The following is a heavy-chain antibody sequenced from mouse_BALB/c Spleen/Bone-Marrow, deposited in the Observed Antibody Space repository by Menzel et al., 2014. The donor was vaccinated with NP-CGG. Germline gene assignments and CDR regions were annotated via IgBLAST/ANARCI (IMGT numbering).Heavy chain of an antibody. J-gene: IGHJ4*01. CDR3: TRLFYGRSDYDMDN. Sequence: QVQLQQSGAELVKPGASVKLSCKASGYTFTSYWMHWVKLRPGQGFEWIGEINPNNGGSNYNEKFKRKATLTVDKSFSTAYMHLSNLTSEDSAVYYCTRLFYGRSDYDMDNWGQGTSVTVSS. CDR2: INPNNGGS. D-gene: IGHD1-1*01. V-gene: IGHV1S81*02. CDR1: GYTFTSYW.